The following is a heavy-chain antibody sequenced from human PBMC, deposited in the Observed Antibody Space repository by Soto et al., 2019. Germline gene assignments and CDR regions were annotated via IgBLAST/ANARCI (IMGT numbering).Heavy chain of an antibody. J-gene: IGHJ4*02. D-gene: IGHD2-21*02. Sequence: QVQLVQSGAEVKKPGSSVKVSCKASGGTFSSYTISWVRQAPGQGLEWMGRIIPILGIANYAQKFQGRVTITADKSTSTAYMELSSLRSEDTAVYCCARCLGGDCYSVDYWGQGTLVTVSS. CDR2: IIPILGIA. V-gene: IGHV1-69*02. CDR1: GGTFSSYT. CDR3: ARCLGGDCYSVDY.